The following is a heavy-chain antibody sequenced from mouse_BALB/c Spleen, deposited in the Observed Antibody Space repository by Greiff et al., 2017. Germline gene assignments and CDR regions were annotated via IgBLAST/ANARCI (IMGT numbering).Heavy chain of an antibody. CDR1: GFTFTDYY. J-gene: IGHJ4*01. V-gene: IGHV7-3*02. CDR2: IRNKANGYTT. CDR3: ARDGAYAMDY. Sequence: EVNVVESGGGLVQPGGSLRLSCATSGFTFTDYYMSWVRQPPGKALEWLGFIRNKANGYTTEYSASVKGRFTISRDNSKSILYLQINTLRAEDSATYYRARDGAYAMDYWGQGTSVTVSS.